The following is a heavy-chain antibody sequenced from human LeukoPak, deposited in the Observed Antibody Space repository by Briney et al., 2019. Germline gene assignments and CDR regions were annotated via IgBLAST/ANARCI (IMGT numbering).Heavy chain of an antibody. CDR2: INPSGGST. J-gene: IGHJ2*01. Sequence: GASVKVSCKASGYTFTSYYMHWVRQAPGQGLEWMGIINPSGGSTSYAQKFQGRVTMTRDTSTSTVYMELSSLRSEDTAVYYCAREPYCTNGVCYFPGYFDLWGRGTLVTVSS. V-gene: IGHV1-46*01. CDR3: AREPYCTNGVCYFPGYFDL. CDR1: GYTFTSYY. D-gene: IGHD2-8*01.